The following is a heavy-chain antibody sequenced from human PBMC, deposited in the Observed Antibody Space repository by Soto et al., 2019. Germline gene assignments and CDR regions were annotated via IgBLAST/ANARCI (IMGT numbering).Heavy chain of an antibody. J-gene: IGHJ6*02. CDR1: RCSFTSYW. Sequence: PGEPLKIYCRSSRCSFTSYWISWVRQMPGKGLEWMGRIDPSDSYTNYSPSFQGHVTISADKSISTAYLQWSSLKASDTAMYYCAGIADNYGMDVWGQGTTVTVSS. V-gene: IGHV5-10-1*01. CDR3: AGIADNYGMDV. CDR2: IDPSDSYT. D-gene: IGHD6-13*01.